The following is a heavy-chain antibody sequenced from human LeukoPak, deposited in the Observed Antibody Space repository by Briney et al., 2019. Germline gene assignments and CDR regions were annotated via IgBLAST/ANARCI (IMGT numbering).Heavy chain of an antibody. CDR1: GFTLSSYG. CDR3: ARVRGSVGLTASYIDY. Sequence: PGRSLRLSCAASGFTLSSYGMHWVRQAPGKGLEWVAIIWYDGSNKFYADSVKGRFTISRDNSKNTLYLQMNSLRAEDTAVYYCARVRGSVGLTASYIDYWGQGTLVTVSS. J-gene: IGHJ4*02. D-gene: IGHD3-10*01. CDR2: IWYDGSNK. V-gene: IGHV3-33*01.